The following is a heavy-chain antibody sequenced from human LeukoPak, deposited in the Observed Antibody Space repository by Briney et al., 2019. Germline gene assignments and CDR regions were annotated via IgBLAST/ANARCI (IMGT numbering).Heavy chain of an antibody. Sequence: PSETLSLTCTVSDGSINTYYWSWIRQPPGKGLEWIGFIYYSGSTNYNPSLKSRVTISVDTSKNHFSLKLYSVIAADTAVYYCARVDYDSSGYFDFWGQGTLVTVSS. CDR2: IYYSGST. J-gene: IGHJ4*02. CDR1: DGSINTYY. V-gene: IGHV4-59*01. D-gene: IGHD3-22*01. CDR3: ARVDYDSSGYFDF.